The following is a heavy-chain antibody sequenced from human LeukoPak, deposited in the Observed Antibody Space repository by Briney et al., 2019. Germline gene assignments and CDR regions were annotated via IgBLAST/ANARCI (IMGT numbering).Heavy chain of an antibody. CDR1: GFTFNTYA. Sequence: GGSLRLSCAASGFTFNTYAMSWVRQAPGKGLEWVSSIGGGGGTYYSDSLKGRFTISRDNSKNTLYLQMNSLRAEDTAVYYCAKGNSGYNSGYYYHFFDYWGQGTLVTVSS. D-gene: IGHD5-12*01. J-gene: IGHJ4*02. CDR2: IGGGGGT. CDR3: AKGNSGYNSGYYYHFFDY. V-gene: IGHV3-23*01.